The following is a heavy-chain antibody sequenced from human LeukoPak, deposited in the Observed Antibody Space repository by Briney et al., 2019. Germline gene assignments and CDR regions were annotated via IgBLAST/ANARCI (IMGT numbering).Heavy chain of an antibody. D-gene: IGHD4-17*01. CDR3: ARAAVDYGDCFDY. V-gene: IGHV1-2*02. J-gene: IGHJ4*02. Sequence: ASVRVSCKASGYTFTGYYMHWVLQAPGQGLEWMGWINPNSGGTNYAQKFQGRVTMTRDTSISTAYMELCRLRSDDTAVYYCARAAVDYGDCFDYWGQGTLVTVSS. CDR2: INPNSGGT. CDR1: GYTFTGYY.